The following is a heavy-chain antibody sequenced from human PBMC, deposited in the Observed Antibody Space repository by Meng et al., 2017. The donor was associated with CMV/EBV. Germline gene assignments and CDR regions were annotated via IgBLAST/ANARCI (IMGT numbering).Heavy chain of an antibody. Sequence: ELQVGGSGGGWMRLGGSRGCSCAAFGFTVRNNFIRGFRQAPGKGLEWVSLIYSEGTTDYADSVKGRFTISRDNSKNTLYLQMNSLRAEDTAVYYCARDGNYHGVWGQGTLVTVSS. D-gene: IGHD1-7*01. J-gene: IGHJ4*02. CDR1: GFTVRNNF. CDR3: ARDGNYHGV. V-gene: IGHV3-53*01. CDR2: IYSEGTT.